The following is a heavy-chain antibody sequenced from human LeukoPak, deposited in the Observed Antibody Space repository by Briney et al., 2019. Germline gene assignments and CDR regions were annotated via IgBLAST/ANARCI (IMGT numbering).Heavy chain of an antibody. V-gene: IGHV1-69*04. Sequence: SVKVSCKASGGTFSSYAISWVRQAPGQGLEWMGRIIPILGIANYAQRFQGRVTITADKSTSTAYMELSSLRSEDTAVYYCAADLDCGSGGSCPPSFDYWGQGTLVTVSS. CDR1: GGTFSSYA. CDR2: IIPILGIA. CDR3: AADLDCGSGGSCPPSFDY. D-gene: IGHD2-15*01. J-gene: IGHJ4*02.